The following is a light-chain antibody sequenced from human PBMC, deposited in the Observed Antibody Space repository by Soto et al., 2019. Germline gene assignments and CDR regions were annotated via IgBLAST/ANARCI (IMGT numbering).Light chain of an antibody. CDR2: GAS. J-gene: IGKJ4*01. V-gene: IGKV3-15*01. CDR1: QSVGSN. CDR3: QQHNNWPFT. Sequence: MTQSPSTLSVSVGERATLSCRASQSVGSNVAWYQQKPGQAPRLLVYGASPRATGIPARFSGSGSGTQFTLTISSLQSEDFAAYYCQQHNNWPFTFGGGTKVDIK.